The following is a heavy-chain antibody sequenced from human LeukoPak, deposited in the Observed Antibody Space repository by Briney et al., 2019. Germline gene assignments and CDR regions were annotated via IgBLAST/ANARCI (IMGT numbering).Heavy chain of an antibody. J-gene: IGHJ3*02. CDR2: IFYSGST. CDR3: ARDKDYFDSGGAFDI. V-gene: IGHV4-59*01. CDR1: GGSISTYY. D-gene: IGHD3-22*01. Sequence: LSGTLSLTCTVSGGSISTYYWSWIRQPPGKGLEWIGYIFYSGSTNYNPSLKSRVTMSVDTSKNQFSLKLSSVTAADTAVYYCARDKDYFDSGGAFDIWGQGTMVTVSS.